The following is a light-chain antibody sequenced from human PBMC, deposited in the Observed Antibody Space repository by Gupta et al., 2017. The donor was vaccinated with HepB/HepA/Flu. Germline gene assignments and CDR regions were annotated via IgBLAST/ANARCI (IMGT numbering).Light chain of an antibody. Sequence: QSALTQPRAVSGSPGQSVTISCTGTSSDVGGYNYVSQYQQHPGKAPKFMLYDVTKRPSGVPVRFSGSKSGNTASLTISGLQAEDESNYHCCSYAGSHSWVFGGGTKVTVL. CDR1: SSDVGGYNY. CDR3: CSYAGSHSWV. CDR2: DVT. J-gene: IGLJ2*01. V-gene: IGLV2-11*01.